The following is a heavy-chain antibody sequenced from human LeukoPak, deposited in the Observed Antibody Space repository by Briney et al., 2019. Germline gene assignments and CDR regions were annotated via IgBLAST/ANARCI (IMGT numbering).Heavy chain of an antibody. V-gene: IGHV4-59*12. CDR1: GGSISSYY. CDR2: IYYSGST. J-gene: IGHJ4*02. Sequence: PSETLSLTCTVSGGSISSYYWSWIRQPPGKGLEWIGYIYYSGSTNYNPSLKSRVTISVDTSKNQFSLKLSSVTAADTAVYYCAREGYGDYGADYWGQGTLVTVSS. CDR3: AREGYGDYGADY. D-gene: IGHD4-17*01.